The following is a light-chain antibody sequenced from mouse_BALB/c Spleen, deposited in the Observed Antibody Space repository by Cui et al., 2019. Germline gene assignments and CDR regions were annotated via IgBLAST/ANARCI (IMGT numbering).Light chain of an antibody. CDR2: NTS. Sequence: QIVLTQSPAIMSASHGEKVTMTCSASSSVSYMYWYQQKPGSSPRLLIYNTSNLASGVPVRFSGSGSGTSYSLTISRMEAEDAATYYCQQWSSYPRTFGGGTKLEIK. J-gene: IGKJ1*01. V-gene: IGKV4-55*01. CDR3: QQWSSYPRT. CDR1: SSVSY.